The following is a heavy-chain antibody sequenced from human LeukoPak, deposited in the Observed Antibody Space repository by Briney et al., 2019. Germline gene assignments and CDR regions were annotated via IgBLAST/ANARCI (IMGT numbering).Heavy chain of an antibody. Sequence: PSETLSLTCAVSGGSISSRNWWSWVRQPPGKGLEWIGEIYHSGSTNYNPSLKTRVTISVDKSKNQFPLKLSSVTAADTAVYYCARAPHDYGDYSHFDYWGQGTLVTVSS. J-gene: IGHJ4*02. D-gene: IGHD4-17*01. CDR2: IYHSGST. CDR3: ARAPHDYGDYSHFDY. V-gene: IGHV4-4*02. CDR1: GGSISSRNW.